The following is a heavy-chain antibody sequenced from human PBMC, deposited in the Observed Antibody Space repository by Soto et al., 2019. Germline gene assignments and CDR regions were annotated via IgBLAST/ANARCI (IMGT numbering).Heavy chain of an antibody. J-gene: IGHJ4*02. V-gene: IGHV4-34*01. D-gene: IGHD2-2*01. CDR2: INHSGST. CDR1: GGSFSGYY. CDR3: ARETLPPEYIVVVPAARILDY. Sequence: QVQLQQWGAGLLKPSETLSLTCAVYGGSFSGYYWSWIRQPPGKGLEWIGEINHSGSTNYNPSLKSRVPISVDTSKNQFSLKLSSVTAADTAVYYCARETLPPEYIVVVPAARILDYWGQGTLVTVSS.